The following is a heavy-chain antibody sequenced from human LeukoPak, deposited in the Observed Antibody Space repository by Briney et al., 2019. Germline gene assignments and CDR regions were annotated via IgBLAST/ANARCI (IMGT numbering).Heavy chain of an antibody. J-gene: IGHJ4*02. CDR3: AAYRGAHHKTFDY. V-gene: IGHV3-7*03. CDR2: IKEDESEK. CDR1: GLTLSRSW. D-gene: IGHD1-26*01. Sequence: GGSLRLSCAGSGLTLSRSWMSWVRQAPGMGLQWVANIKEDESEKDYVDSVKGRFTISRDDAKNSLDLQMNGLRVEDTAVYYCAAYRGAHHKTFDYWGRGTLVTVSS.